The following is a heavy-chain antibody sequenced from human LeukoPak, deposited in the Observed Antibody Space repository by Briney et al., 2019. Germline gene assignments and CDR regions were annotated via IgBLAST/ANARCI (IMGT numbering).Heavy chain of an antibody. D-gene: IGHD5-24*01. CDR3: AKSFSETERATITAY. Sequence: SETLSLTCTVSSGSISTSNYYWGWIRQPPGKGLEWIGNIFYSGSTYYSPSLKSRVTISLDTSKNQFSLKLSSVTAADTAIYYCAKSFSETERATITAYWGQGTLVTVSS. CDR2: IFYSGST. J-gene: IGHJ4*02. V-gene: IGHV4-39*07. CDR1: SGSISTSNYY.